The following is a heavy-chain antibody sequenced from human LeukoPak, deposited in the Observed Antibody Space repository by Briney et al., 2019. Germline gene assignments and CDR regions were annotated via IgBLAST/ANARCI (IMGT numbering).Heavy chain of an antibody. CDR2: VSSSSSTI. D-gene: IGHD3-10*01. V-gene: IGHV3-48*01. CDR1: GFTFSSYA. Sequence: PGGSLRLSCAASGFTFSSYAMSWVRQAPGKGLEWVSYVSSSSSTIYYADSVKGRFTISRDNAKNSLYLQMNSLRAEDTAVYYCARDPFGFDYWGQGTLVTVSS. J-gene: IGHJ4*02. CDR3: ARDPFGFDY.